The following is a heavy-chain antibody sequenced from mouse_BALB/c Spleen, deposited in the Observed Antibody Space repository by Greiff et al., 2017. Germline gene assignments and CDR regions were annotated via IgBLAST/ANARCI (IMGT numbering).Heavy chain of an antibody. Sequence: EVKLVESGGGLVKPGGSLKLSCAASGFTFSSYTMSWVRQTPEKRLEWVATISSGGSYTYYPDSVKGRFTISRDNAKNTLYLQMSSLKSEDTAMYYCARRGDYDKFAYWGQGTLVTVSA. J-gene: IGHJ3*01. CDR2: ISSGGSYT. CDR1: GFTFSSYT. V-gene: IGHV5-6-4*01. CDR3: ARRGDYDKFAY. D-gene: IGHD2-4*01.